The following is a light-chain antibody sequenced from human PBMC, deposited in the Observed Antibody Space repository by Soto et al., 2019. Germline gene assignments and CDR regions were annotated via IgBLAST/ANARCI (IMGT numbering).Light chain of an antibody. CDR1: SSDVGGYNY. CDR3: SSYARSNYV. CDR2: EVS. Sequence: QSVLTQPPSASGSPGQSVTISCTGTSSDVGGYNYVSWYQQRPGKAPKLIIYEVSKRPSGVPDRFSGSKSGNTASLTVSGLQAEDEADYYCSSYARSNYVLGTGNKVTVL. V-gene: IGLV2-8*01. J-gene: IGLJ1*01.